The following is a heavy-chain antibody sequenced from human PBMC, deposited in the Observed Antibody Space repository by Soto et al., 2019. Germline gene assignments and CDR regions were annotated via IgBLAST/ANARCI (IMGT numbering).Heavy chain of an antibody. Sequence: GGSLRLSCAASGFTFSSYAMIWVRQAQGKGLEWVSAISGSGGSTYYADSVKGRFTISRDNSKNTLYLQMNSLRAEDTAVYYCAKDQYYYDSSGYLDYWGQGTLVTVSS. CDR3: AKDQYYYDSSGYLDY. V-gene: IGHV3-23*01. CDR2: ISGSGGST. J-gene: IGHJ4*02. CDR1: GFTFSSYA. D-gene: IGHD3-22*01.